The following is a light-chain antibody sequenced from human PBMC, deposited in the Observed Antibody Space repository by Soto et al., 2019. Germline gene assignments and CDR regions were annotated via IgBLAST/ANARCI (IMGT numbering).Light chain of an antibody. V-gene: IGKV3-11*01. J-gene: IGKJ4*01. CDR3: HQRSNWPQLT. CDR1: QSVSSY. Sequence: EIVLTQSTATLSLSPGERATLSCRASQSVSSYLAWYQQKPGQAPRLLIYDASNRATGIPARFSGSGSGTDFTLTISSLEPEDFAVYYCHQRSNWPQLTFGVGTKVEIK. CDR2: DAS.